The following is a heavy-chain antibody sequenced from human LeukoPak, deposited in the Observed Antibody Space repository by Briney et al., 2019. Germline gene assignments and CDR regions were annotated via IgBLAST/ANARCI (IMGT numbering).Heavy chain of an antibody. Sequence: GGSLRLSCTASGFSFGDYAVRWVRQAPGKGLEWISFIRSKPFGETAEYAASVKGRFAVSRDDSKSIAYLQMTSLKTEDTAMYFCARAAIAVVPSPIPGDRMGPYYYYYMDVWGKGTTVTVSS. CDR1: GFSFGDYA. D-gene: IGHD2-2*01. CDR2: IRSKPFGETA. CDR3: ARAAIAVVPSPIPGDRMGPYYYYYMDV. J-gene: IGHJ6*03. V-gene: IGHV3-49*04.